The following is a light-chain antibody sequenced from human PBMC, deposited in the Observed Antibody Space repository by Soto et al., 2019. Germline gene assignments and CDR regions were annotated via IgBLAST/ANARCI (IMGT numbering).Light chain of an antibody. J-gene: IGLJ2*01. CDR3: SSYTTISTLVV. CDR1: ISDIGGYSY. CDR2: EVT. Sequence: QSVLTQPASVSGSPGQSITISCTGTISDIGGYSYVSWYQQHPGKAPKLIIYEVTHRPSGISNRFSGSKSGNTASLTISGLQPEDEADYYCSSYTTISTLVVFGGGTKVTVL. V-gene: IGLV2-14*01.